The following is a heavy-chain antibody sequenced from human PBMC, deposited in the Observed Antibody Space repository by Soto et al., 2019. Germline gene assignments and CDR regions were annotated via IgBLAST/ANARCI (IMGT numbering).Heavy chain of an antibody. CDR3: AIYRTREDCSSTSCYFYNWFDP. J-gene: IGHJ5*02. CDR1: GFSLSTSGVG. CDR2: IYWDDDK. Sequence: ESGPTLVNPTQTLTLTCTFSGFSLSTSGVGVGWIRQPPGKALEWLALIYWDDDKRYSPSLKSGLTITKDTSKNQVVLTMTNMDPVDTATYYCAIYRTREDCSSTSCYFYNWFDPWGQGTLVTVSS. V-gene: IGHV2-5*02. D-gene: IGHD2-2*01.